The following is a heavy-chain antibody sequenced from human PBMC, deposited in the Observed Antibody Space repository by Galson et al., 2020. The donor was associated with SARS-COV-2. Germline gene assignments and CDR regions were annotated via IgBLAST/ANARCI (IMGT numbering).Heavy chain of an antibody. Sequence: GGSLRLSCAASGFTVSNNYMAWVRQAPGKGLEWVSVIYSGGNTYYADSAKGRFTISRDTSRNTLYLQMNSLTAEDTAVYFCARISGITKILLVIGSGWHFDLWGRGTLVTVSS. CDR2: IYSGGNT. CDR1: GFTVSNNY. D-gene: IGHD3-22*01. CDR3: ARISGITKILLVIGSGWHFDL. V-gene: IGHV3-53*01. J-gene: IGHJ2*01.